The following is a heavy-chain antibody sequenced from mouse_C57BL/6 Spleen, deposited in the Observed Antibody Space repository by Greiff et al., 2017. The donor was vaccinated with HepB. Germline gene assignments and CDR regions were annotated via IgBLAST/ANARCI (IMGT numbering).Heavy chain of an antibody. CDR2: INPNNGGT. V-gene: IGHV1-26*01. Sequence: VQLQQSGPELVKPGASVKISCKASGYTFTDYYMNWVKQSHGKSLEWIGDINPNNGGTSYNQKFKGKATLTVDKSSSTAYMELRSLTSEDSAVYYCAREGYYGSSPKPLDYWGQGTTLTVSS. CDR1: GYTFTDYY. D-gene: IGHD1-1*01. J-gene: IGHJ2*01. CDR3: AREGYYGSSPKPLDY.